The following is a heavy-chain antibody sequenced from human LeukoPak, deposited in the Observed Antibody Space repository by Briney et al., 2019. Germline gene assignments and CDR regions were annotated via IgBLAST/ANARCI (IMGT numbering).Heavy chain of an antibody. CDR2: VWYKGNNK. CDR1: GFTFSAYG. J-gene: IGHJ4*02. Sequence: GGSLRLSCAASGFTFSAYGMHWVRQTPGTGLEWVAVVWYKGNNKYYADSVRGRFTISRDTSEKTLSMQMNSLRAEDTAVYYCARGGYDVWSGYRIDFWGQGTLITVSS. CDR3: ARGGYDVWSGYRIDF. V-gene: IGHV3-33*01. D-gene: IGHD3-3*01.